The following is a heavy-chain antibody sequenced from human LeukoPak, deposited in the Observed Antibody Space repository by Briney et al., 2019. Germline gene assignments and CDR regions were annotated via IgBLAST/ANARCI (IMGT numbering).Heavy chain of an antibody. CDR1: GFTFSDYV. CDR2: ISDGGSNQ. V-gene: IGHV3-30*01. CDR3: AREVNYYYYMDV. D-gene: IGHD4-11*01. Sequence: PGASLRLSCSASGFTFSDYVLHWVRQAPGKGLEWVAIISDGGSNQYYGDSVRGRFTVSRDNSKNTLFLQMTSLRVDDTAVYYCAREVNYYYYMDVWGTGTTVTVS. J-gene: IGHJ6*03.